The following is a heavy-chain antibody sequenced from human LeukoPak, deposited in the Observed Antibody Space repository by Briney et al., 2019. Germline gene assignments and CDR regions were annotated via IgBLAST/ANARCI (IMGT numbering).Heavy chain of an antibody. CDR1: GYTFTSYA. D-gene: IGHD3-22*01. Sequence: ASVKVSCKASGYTFTSYAMHWVRQAPGQRLEWMGWINAGNGNTNYAQKLQGRVTMTTDTSTSTAYMELRSLRSDDTAVYYCARGGARYYYDSSGYYALDLCDYWGQGTLVTVSS. J-gene: IGHJ4*02. CDR2: INAGNGNT. CDR3: ARGGARYYYDSSGYYALDLCDY. V-gene: IGHV1-3*01.